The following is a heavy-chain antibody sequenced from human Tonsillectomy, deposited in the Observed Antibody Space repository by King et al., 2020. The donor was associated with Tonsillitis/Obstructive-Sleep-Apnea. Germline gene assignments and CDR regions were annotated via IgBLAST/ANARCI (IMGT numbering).Heavy chain of an antibody. Sequence: VQLVESGGGLVQPGGSLRLFCAASGFTFSSYWMHWVRQAPGKGLVWVSRINSDGSSTSYADSVKGRFTISRENAKNTLYLQINSLRAEDTAVYYCAIDGWYSSSAVNWGQGTLDTVSS. CDR2: INSDGSST. CDR1: GFTFSSYW. CDR3: AIDGWYSSSAVN. V-gene: IGHV3-74*01. J-gene: IGHJ4*02. D-gene: IGHD6-6*01.